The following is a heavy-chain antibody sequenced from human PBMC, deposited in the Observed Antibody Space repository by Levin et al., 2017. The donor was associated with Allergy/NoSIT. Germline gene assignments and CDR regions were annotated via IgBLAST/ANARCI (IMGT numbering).Heavy chain of an antibody. V-gene: IGHV3-23*01. Sequence: SCAASGFTFSSYAMSWVRQAPGKGLEWVSNISGSGGTTHYADSVKGRFTISRDNSENTLYLQMNSLRAEDTAVYYCVKRFYDTTGWFDYWGQGTLVTVSS. CDR1: GFTFSSYA. D-gene: IGHD3-22*01. CDR2: ISGSGGTT. CDR3: VKRFYDTTGWFDY. J-gene: IGHJ4*02.